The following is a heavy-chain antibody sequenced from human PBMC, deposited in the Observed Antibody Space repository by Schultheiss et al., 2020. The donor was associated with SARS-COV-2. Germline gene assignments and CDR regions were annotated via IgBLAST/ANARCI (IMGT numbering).Heavy chain of an antibody. CDR1: GGSFSGYY. D-gene: IGHD3-22*01. Sequence: GSLRLSCAVYGGSFSGYYWSWIRQPPGKGLEWIGYIYYSGSTNYNPSLKSRVLISLDTSKNQFSLKLSSVTAADTAVYYCARATMIEGIDYWGQGTLVTVSS. CDR3: ARATMIEGIDY. V-gene: IGHV4-59*01. J-gene: IGHJ4*02. CDR2: IYYSGST.